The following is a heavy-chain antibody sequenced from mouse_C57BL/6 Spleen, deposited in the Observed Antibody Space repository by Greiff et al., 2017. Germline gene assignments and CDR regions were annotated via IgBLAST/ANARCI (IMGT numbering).Heavy chain of an antibody. V-gene: IGHV1-39*01. CDR2: INPNYGTT. D-gene: IGHD2-4*01. CDR1: GYSFTDYN. CDR3: AAYDYEGAMDY. Sequence: VQLKESGPELVKPGASVKISCKASGYSFTDYNMNWVKQSNGKSLEWIGVINPNYGTTSYNQKFKGKATLTVDKSSSTAYMQLNSLTSEDSAVYYCAAYDYEGAMDYWGQGTSVTVSS. J-gene: IGHJ4*01.